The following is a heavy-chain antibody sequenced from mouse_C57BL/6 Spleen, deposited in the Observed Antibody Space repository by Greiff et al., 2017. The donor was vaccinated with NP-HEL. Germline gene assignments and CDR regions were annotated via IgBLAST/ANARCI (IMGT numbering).Heavy chain of an antibody. CDR1: GYAFTNYL. CDR2: INPGCGGT. CDR3: ARDGSHYYAMDY. J-gene: IGHJ4*01. D-gene: IGHD1-1*01. Sequence: QVQLKESGAELVRPGTSVKVSCKASGYAFTNYLIEWVKQRPGQGLEWIGVINPGCGGTNYNEKFKGKATLTADKSSSTAYMQLSSLTSEDSAVYVCARDGSHYYAMDYWGQGTSVTVSS. V-gene: IGHV1-54*01.